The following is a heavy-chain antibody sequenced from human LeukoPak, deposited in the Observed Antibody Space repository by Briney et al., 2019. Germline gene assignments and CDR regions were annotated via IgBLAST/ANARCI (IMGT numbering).Heavy chain of an antibody. CDR3: ARAPYYYGSGSYYSSFDY. CDR1: GGTFSSYA. V-gene: IGHV1-69*06. Sequence: SVKVSCKASGGTFSSYAISWVRQAPRQGLEWMGGIIPIFGTANYAQKFQGRVTITADKSTSTAYLELSSLRSEDTAVYYCARAPYYYGSGSYYSSFDYWGQGPLVPVSS. J-gene: IGHJ4*02. CDR2: IIPIFGTA. D-gene: IGHD3-10*01.